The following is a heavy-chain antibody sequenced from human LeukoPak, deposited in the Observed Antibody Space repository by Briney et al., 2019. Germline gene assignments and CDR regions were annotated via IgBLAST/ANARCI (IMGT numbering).Heavy chain of an antibody. V-gene: IGHV3-48*04. J-gene: IGHJ4*02. CDR3: ASRIATAGSVDY. Sequence: GGSPRLSCAASGFTFSSYSMNWVRQAPGKGLEWVSYISSSSTIYYADSVKGRFTISRDNAKNSLYLQMNSLRAEDTAVYYCASRIATAGSVDYWGQGTLVTVSS. CDR2: ISSSSTI. CDR1: GFTFSSYS. D-gene: IGHD6-13*01.